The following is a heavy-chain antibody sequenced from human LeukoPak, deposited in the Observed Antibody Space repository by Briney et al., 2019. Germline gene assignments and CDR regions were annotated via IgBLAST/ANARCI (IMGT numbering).Heavy chain of an antibody. J-gene: IGHJ4*01. V-gene: IGHV3-23*01. Sequence: GGSLRLSCAASGFTFSSYAMHWVRQAPGKGLEWASSISGSGDSTYYADSVKSRFTISGDTSRNTLYLQMNSLRPEDTAVYYCAKGSRSGWPYYFDYWGQGTRVTVSS. CDR1: GFTFSSYA. CDR2: ISGSGDST. CDR3: AKGSRSGWPYYFDY. D-gene: IGHD3-22*01.